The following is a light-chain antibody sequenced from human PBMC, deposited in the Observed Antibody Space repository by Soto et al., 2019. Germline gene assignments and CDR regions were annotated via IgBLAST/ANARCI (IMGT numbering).Light chain of an antibody. J-gene: IGLJ2*01. Sequence: QSVLTQPPSASGTPGQRVTISCSGSGSSIGTNTVNWYRQLPGTAPKLLIYGNNQRPSGGPDRFSGSKSGTSASLGISGLQSEDEADYYCAAWDGSLNNVLFGGGTKLTVL. V-gene: IGLV1-44*01. CDR2: GNN. CDR3: AAWDGSLNNVL. CDR1: GSSIGTNT.